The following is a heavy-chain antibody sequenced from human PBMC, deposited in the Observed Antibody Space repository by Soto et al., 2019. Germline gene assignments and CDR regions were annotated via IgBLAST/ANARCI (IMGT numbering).Heavy chain of an antibody. Sequence: EVQLLESGGGLVQSGGSLRLSCGVSGFTFSTYAMSWVRQAPGKGLEWVSAISGSGNKTFYADSVKGRFTISRDNSKNTLHLHMSSLRVEDTAVYYCVRGVRLHFDLWGQGTLVTVSS. V-gene: IGHV3-23*01. J-gene: IGHJ4*02. CDR3: VRGVRLHFDL. CDR2: ISGSGNKT. CDR1: GFTFSTYA.